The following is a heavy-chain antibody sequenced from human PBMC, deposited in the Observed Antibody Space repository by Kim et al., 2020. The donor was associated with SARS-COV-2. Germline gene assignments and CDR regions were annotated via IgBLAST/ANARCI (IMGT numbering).Heavy chain of an antibody. Sequence: GESLKISCKGSGYSFTSYWIGWVRQMPGKGLEWMGIIYPGDSDTRYSPSFQGQVTISADKSISTAYLQWSSLKASDTAMYYCARSPYQLLSYYYYYYMDVWGKGTTVTVSS. J-gene: IGHJ6*03. V-gene: IGHV5-51*01. CDR1: GYSFTSYW. D-gene: IGHD2-2*01. CDR2: IYPGDSDT. CDR3: ARSPYQLLSYYYYYYMDV.